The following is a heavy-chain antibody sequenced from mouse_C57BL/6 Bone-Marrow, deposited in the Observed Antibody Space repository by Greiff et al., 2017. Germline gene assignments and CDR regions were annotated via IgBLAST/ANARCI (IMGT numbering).Heavy chain of an antibody. CDR3: ARGWYYFDY. V-gene: IGHV14-3*01. J-gene: IGHJ2*01. D-gene: IGHD1-1*02. CDR2: IDPANGNT. Sequence: EVKLQESVAELVRPGASVKLSCTASGFNIKNTYMRWVKQRPEQGLEWIGRIDPANGNTKYAPKFQGKATITADTSSNTAYLQLSSLTSEDTAIYYCARGWYYFDYWGQGTTLTVSS. CDR1: GFNIKNTY.